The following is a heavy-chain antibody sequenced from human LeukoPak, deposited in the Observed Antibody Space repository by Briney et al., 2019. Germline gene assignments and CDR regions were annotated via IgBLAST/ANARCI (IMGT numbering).Heavy chain of an antibody. Sequence: GGSLRLSCAASGFTFSGYAMSWVRQAPGKGLEWVSGISAAGIINYMDSVKGRFTISRDNSKNTLYLQMTSLRAEDTAVYYCASYCSGGSCSAFDYWGQGTLVTVSS. CDR2: ISAAGII. J-gene: IGHJ4*02. D-gene: IGHD2-15*01. V-gene: IGHV3-23*01. CDR1: GFTFSGYA. CDR3: ASYCSGGSCSAFDY.